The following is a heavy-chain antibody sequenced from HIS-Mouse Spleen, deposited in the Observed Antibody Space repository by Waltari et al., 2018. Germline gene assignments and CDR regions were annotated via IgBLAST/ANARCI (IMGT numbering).Heavy chain of an antibody. CDR3: ARGRSGSYYDY. Sequence: QVQLQQWGAGLLKPSETLSLTCAVYGGSFSGYYWSWIRQPPGKGLEWSGEINHRGSTNYNPARKSRVTISVDTSKNQFSLKLSAVTAADTAVYYCARGRSGSYYDYWGQGTLVTVSS. CDR2: INHRGST. D-gene: IGHD1-26*01. V-gene: IGHV4-34*01. J-gene: IGHJ4*02. CDR1: GGSFSGYY.